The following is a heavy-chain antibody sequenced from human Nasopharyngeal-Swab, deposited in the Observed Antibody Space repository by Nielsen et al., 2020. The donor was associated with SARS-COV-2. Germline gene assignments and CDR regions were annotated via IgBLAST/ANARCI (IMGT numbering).Heavy chain of an antibody. V-gene: IGHV4-59*01. Sequence: SETLSLTCTVSGGSISSYYCSWIRQPPGKGLEWIGYIYYSGSTNYNPSPKSRVTISVDTSKNQFSLKLSSVNAADTSVYYGAGGGGSSSWVDYWGQGTLVTVSS. CDR3: AGGGGSSSWVDY. CDR2: IYYSGST. J-gene: IGHJ4*02. CDR1: GGSISSYY. D-gene: IGHD6-13*01.